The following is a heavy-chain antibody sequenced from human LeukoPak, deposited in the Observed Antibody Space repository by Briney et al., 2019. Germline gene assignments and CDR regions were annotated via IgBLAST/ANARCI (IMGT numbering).Heavy chain of an antibody. CDR3: ARGPVLRFLEWLLYFDY. D-gene: IGHD3-3*01. Sequence: PSETLSLTCTVSGGSISSGGYYWSWIRQPPGKGLEWIGYIYHSGSTYYNPSLKSRVTISVDRSKNQFSLKLSSVTAADTAVYYCARGPVLRFLEWLLYFDYWGQGTLVTVSS. CDR2: IYHSGST. CDR1: GGSISSGGYY. J-gene: IGHJ4*02. V-gene: IGHV4-30-2*01.